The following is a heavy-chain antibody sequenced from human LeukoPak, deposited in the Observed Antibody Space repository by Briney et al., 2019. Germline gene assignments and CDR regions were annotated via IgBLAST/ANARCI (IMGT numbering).Heavy chain of an antibody. V-gene: IGHV1-3*01. CDR1: GYTFTSYA. CDR2: INAGNGNT. Sequence: ASVKVSCKASGYTFTSYAMHWVRPAPGQRLEWMGWINAGNGNTKYSQKFQSRVTITRDTSASTAYMELSSLRSEDTAVYYCARVGKASYLRLSSEYFQHWGQGTLVTVSS. D-gene: IGHD5/OR15-5a*01. CDR3: ARVGKASYLRLSSEYFQH. J-gene: IGHJ1*01.